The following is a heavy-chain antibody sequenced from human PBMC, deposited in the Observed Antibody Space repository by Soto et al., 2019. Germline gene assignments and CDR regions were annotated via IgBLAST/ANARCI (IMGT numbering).Heavy chain of an antibody. CDR1: GGSFSGYY. V-gene: IGHV4-34*01. CDR2: INHSGST. Sequence: GSLRLSCVVSGGSFSGYYWNWIRQPPGKGLEWIGEINHSGSTNYNPSLKSRVTISVDTSKNQLSLRLSSVTAADTAMYYCAVRYCSSTSCSTLDSWGQGTLVTVSS. D-gene: IGHD2-2*01. J-gene: IGHJ4*02. CDR3: AVRYCSSTSCSTLDS.